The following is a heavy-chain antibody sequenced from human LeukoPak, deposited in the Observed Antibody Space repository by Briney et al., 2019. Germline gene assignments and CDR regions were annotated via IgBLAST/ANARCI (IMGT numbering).Heavy chain of an antibody. V-gene: IGHV1-46*03. J-gene: IGHJ3*02. D-gene: IGHD2-21*02. CDR3: ARDHTLLGAFDI. Sequence: GASVKVSCKASGYTFTSYYTHWVRQAPGQGLEWMGIINPSGGSTSYAQKFQGRVTMTRDTSTNTVYMELSSLRSEETAVYYCARDHTLLGAFDIWGQGTMVTVSS. CDR1: GYTFTSYY. CDR2: INPSGGST.